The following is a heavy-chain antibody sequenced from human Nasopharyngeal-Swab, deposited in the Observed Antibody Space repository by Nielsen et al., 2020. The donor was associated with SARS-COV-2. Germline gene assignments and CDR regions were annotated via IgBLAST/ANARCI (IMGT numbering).Heavy chain of an antibody. D-gene: IGHD6-6*01. J-gene: IGHJ2*01. Sequence: GGSLRLSCAASGFTFSSYWMSWIRQAPGKGLEWVSYISSSGSTIYYADSVKGRFTISRDNAKNSLYLQMNSLRAEDTAVYYCARVNGQLALAVRYFDLWGRGTLVTVSS. CDR2: ISSSGSTI. CDR1: GFTFSSYW. CDR3: ARVNGQLALAVRYFDL. V-gene: IGHV3-11*01.